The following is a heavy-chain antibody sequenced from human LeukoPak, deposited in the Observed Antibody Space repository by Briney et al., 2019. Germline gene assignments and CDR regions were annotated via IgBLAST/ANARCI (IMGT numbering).Heavy chain of an antibody. CDR2: MNPNSGNT. V-gene: IGHV1-8*01. CDR3: ARGGVYYDSSGYPRKGNWFDP. Sequence: ASVKVSCKASGYTFTSYDINWVRQATGQGLEWMGWMNPNSGNTGYAQKFQGRVTMTRNTSISTAYMELSSLRSEDTAVYYCARGGVYYDSSGYPRKGNWFDPWGQGTLVTVSS. D-gene: IGHD3-22*01. J-gene: IGHJ5*02. CDR1: GYTFTSYD.